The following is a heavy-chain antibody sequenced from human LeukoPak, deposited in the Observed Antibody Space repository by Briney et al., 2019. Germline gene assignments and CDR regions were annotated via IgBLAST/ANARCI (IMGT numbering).Heavy chain of an antibody. V-gene: IGHV4-39*07. CDR2: YSSGSSA. J-gene: IGHJ4*02. Sequence: SETLSLTCIVPGGSISSSSYYWAWMRQSPGKGLEWIGTYSSGSSAYYNPSLTIRVSISKYKSDNQFSLRLYSVTAADTAVYYCARKQTGTIYDVWGQGTQVTVSS. CDR3: ARKQTGTIYDV. D-gene: IGHD1-7*01. CDR1: GGSISSSSYY.